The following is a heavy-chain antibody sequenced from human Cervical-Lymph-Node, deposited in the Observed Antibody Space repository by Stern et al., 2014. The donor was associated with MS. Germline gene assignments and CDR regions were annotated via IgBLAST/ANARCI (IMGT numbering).Heavy chain of an antibody. CDR3: ARSSGWSRPVDS. CDR2: INQSGGS. J-gene: IGHJ4*02. Sequence: QVQLQQWGAGLLKPSETLSLTCSVYGGSFSGYYWSWIRQPPGKGLEWNGEINQSGGSSYKPAFKSRVTISVDSSKNQFSLTLSSLTAADTAVYYCARSSGWSRPVDSWGQGSLVAVS. CDR1: GGSFSGYY. V-gene: IGHV4-34*01. D-gene: IGHD6-19*01.